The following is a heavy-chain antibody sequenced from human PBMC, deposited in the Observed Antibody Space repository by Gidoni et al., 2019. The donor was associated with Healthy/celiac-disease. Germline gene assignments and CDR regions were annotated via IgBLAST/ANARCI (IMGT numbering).Heavy chain of an antibody. CDR2: IKSKTDGGTT. J-gene: IGHJ6*02. CDR3: TTDPLTAMDNYYYYGMDV. D-gene: IGHD5-18*01. CDR1: GFTFSNAW. V-gene: IGHV3-15*01. Sequence: EVQLVESGGGLVKPGGSLRLSCAASGFTFSNAWMSWVRQAPGKGLEWVGRIKSKTDGGTTDYAAPVKGRFTISRDDSKNTLYLQMNSLKTEDTAVYYCTTDPLTAMDNYYYYGMDVWSQGTTVTVSS.